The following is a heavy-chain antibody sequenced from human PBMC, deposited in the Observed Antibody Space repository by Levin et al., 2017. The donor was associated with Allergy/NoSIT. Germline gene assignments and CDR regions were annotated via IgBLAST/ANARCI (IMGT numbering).Heavy chain of an antibody. Sequence: ASVKVSCKASGYTFNSYDISWVRQAPGQGLEWMGWISGYNGNTNYAQKLQGRVTLTTDTSTSTASMELRSLRSDDTAVYYCARTYYDILTGYYFFDYWGQGTLVTVSS. CDR3: ARTYYDILTGYYFFDY. CDR1: GYTFNSYD. V-gene: IGHV1-18*01. CDR2: ISGYNGNT. D-gene: IGHD3-9*01. J-gene: IGHJ4*02.